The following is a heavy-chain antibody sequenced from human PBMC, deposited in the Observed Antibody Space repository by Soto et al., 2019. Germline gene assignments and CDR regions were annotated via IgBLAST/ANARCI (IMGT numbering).Heavy chain of an antibody. CDR1: DGSMNSDSSY. D-gene: IGHD3-22*01. J-gene: IGHJ4*02. V-gene: IGHV4-39*01. CDR2: INHSGST. Sequence: SETLSLTCRVSDGSMNSDSSYWGWIRQPPGKGLEWIGVINHSGSTYHNLSLKGRVTMSVDASRNQFSLKLTPMTAADTAVYYCARLGGYVSVGYYYLWDSWGQGTLVTVSS. CDR3: ARLGGYVSVGYYYLWDS.